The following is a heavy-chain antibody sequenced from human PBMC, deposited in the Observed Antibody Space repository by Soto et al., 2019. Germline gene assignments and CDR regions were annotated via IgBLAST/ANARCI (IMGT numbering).Heavy chain of an antibody. CDR1: GGSISSGGYS. D-gene: IGHD6-13*01. CDR2: IYHSGST. V-gene: IGHV4-30-2*01. J-gene: IGHJ4*02. Sequence: SETLSLTCAVSGGSISSGGYSWSWIRQPPGKGLEWIGYIYHSGSTYYNPSLKSRVTISVDRSKNQFSLKLSSVTAAGTAVYYCARVRQLRYFDYWGQGTLVTVSS. CDR3: ARVRQLRYFDY.